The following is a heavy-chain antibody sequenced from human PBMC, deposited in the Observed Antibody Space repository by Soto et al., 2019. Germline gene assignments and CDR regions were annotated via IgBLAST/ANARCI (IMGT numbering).Heavy chain of an antibody. CDR2: IYYSGST. CDR1: GGSISSSSYY. D-gene: IGHD1-7*01. V-gene: IGHV4-39*01. CDR3: ARHRTTARHRFDY. Sequence: SETLSLTCTVSGGSISSSSYYWGWIRQPPGKGLEWIGSIYYSGSTYYNPSLKSRVTISVDTSKNQFSLKLSSVTAADTAVYYCARHRTTARHRFDYWGQGTLVTVSS. J-gene: IGHJ4*02.